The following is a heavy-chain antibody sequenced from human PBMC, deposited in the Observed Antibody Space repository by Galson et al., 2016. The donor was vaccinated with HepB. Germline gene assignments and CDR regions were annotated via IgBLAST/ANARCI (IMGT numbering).Heavy chain of an antibody. CDR3: ARDDNTFRGVIVMDRGYGMDV. Sequence: SVKVSCKASGYVFTSYYMHWVRQAPGQGLEWIGVIDPSGGRTSYAQKFQGRVTISRDKSTTTVYMELSSLRSEDTAVYYCARDDNTFRGVIVMDRGYGMDVWGQGTTVTVSS. CDR2: IDPSGGRT. D-gene: IGHD3-16*02. V-gene: IGHV1-46*01. J-gene: IGHJ6*02. CDR1: GYVFTSYY.